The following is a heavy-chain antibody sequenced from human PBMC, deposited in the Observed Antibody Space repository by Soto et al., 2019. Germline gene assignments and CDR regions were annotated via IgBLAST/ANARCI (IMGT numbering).Heavy chain of an antibody. CDR1: GFTVSTKY. V-gene: IGHV3-66*01. J-gene: IGHJ6*04. D-gene: IGHD2-15*01. CDR3: TRDDVSCDGGCCYGVPMDV. CDR2: IQSGVST. Sequence: EVQLVESGGGLVQPGGSLRLSCAASGFTVSTKYMSWVRQAPGKGLEWVSLIQSGVSTYYAGSVEGRFTISRDNSENMLFRQMNSLRVEDTAMYYCTRDDVSCDGGCCYGVPMDVGGKGPTVTVSA.